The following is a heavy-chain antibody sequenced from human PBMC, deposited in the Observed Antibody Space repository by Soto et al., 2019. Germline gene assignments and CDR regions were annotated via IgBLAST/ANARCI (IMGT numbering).Heavy chain of an antibody. Sequence: SVKLSCKXSGGTFSSYAISWVRQAPGQGLEWMGGIIPIFGTANYAQKFQGRVTITADESTSTAYMELSSLRSEDTAVYYCARGPEGGYGPGGEKYSYYYGMDVWGQGTTVTVSS. V-gene: IGHV1-69*13. D-gene: IGHD3-10*01. CDR1: GGTFSSYA. J-gene: IGHJ6*02. CDR2: IIPIFGTA. CDR3: ARGPEGGYGPGGEKYSYYYGMDV.